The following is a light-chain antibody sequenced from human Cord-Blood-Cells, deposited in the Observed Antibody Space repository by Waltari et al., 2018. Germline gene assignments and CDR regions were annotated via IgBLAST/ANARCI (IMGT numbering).Light chain of an antibody. V-gene: IGKV3-15*01. Sequence: EIVMTQSPATLSVSQGDRATLSCRASECVSINLAWYQQKPGQAPRLLIYGASTRATGIPARCSGSGSGTEFTLTISSLQSEDFAVYYCQQYNNWPPWTFGQGTKVEIK. J-gene: IGKJ1*01. CDR2: GAS. CDR3: QQYNNWPPWT. CDR1: ECVSIN.